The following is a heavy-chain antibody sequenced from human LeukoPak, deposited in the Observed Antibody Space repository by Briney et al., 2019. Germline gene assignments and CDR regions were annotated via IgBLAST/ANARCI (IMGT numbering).Heavy chain of an antibody. CDR2: IYYSGNT. CDR3: ASAVAGTQALDY. CDR1: SGSISSSSYY. J-gene: IGHJ4*02. Sequence: TSETLSLTCTVSSGSISSSSYYWGWIRQPPGKGLEWIGSIYYSGNTYYNPSLKSRVTISVDPSKNQFSLKLRSVTAADTAVYYCASAVAGTQALDYWGQGTLVTVFS. D-gene: IGHD6-19*01. V-gene: IGHV4-39*01.